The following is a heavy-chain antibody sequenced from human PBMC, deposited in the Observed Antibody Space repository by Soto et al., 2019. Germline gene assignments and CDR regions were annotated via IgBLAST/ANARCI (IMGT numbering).Heavy chain of an antibody. CDR1: GYPFTDDF. V-gene: IGHV1-46*01. Sequence: ASVKVSCKTSGYPFTDDFIHWVRQAPGQGLEWMGIISLYHHSTSYAQKFQGRLSVTADTSTTTVYMDLSSLTSEDSAVYWCARELYSCGGDCPCYIDYWGQGTLVTVSS. D-gene: IGHD2-21*02. CDR3: ARELYSCGGDCPCYIDY. J-gene: IGHJ4*02. CDR2: ISLYHHST.